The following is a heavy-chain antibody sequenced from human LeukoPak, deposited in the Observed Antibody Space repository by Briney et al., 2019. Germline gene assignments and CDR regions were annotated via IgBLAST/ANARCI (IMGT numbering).Heavy chain of an antibody. J-gene: IGHJ5*02. V-gene: IGHV3-9*01. D-gene: IGHD6-19*01. CDR3: AKGSSIAVASGWFDP. CDR1: GFTFDDYA. Sequence: GGSLRLSCAASGFTFDDYAMHWVRQAPGKGLEWVSGISWNSGSIGYADSVKGRFTISRDNAKNSLYLQMNSLRAEDTTLYYCAKGSSIAVASGWFDPWGQGTLVTVSS. CDR2: ISWNSGSI.